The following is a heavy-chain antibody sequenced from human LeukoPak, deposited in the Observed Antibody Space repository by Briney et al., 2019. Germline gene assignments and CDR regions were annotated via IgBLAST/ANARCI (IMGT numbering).Heavy chain of an antibody. CDR3: AGEYDSSGYFTL. D-gene: IGHD3-22*01. CDR2: ISSSSSTI. J-gene: IGHJ4*02. Sequence: PGGSLRLSCAASGFTFSSYSMNWVRQAPGKGLEWVSYISSSSSTIYYADSVKGRFTISRDNAKNSLYLQMNSLRAEDTAVYYCAGEYDSSGYFTLWGQGTLVTVSS. V-gene: IGHV3-48*01. CDR1: GFTFSSYS.